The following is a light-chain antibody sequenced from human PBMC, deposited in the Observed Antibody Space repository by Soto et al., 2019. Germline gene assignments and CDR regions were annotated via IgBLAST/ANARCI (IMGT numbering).Light chain of an antibody. CDR1: QSVSSN. J-gene: IGKJ3*01. V-gene: IGKV3-15*01. CDR2: DAS. Sequence: EIVMTQSPATLSVSPGERATLSCRASQSVSSNLAWYQQKPGQAPRLLIYDASARATGIPARFSGSRSGTEFTLTISSLQSEDFAVYYCQQYNNWLFTFGPGTKGDIK. CDR3: QQYNNWLFT.